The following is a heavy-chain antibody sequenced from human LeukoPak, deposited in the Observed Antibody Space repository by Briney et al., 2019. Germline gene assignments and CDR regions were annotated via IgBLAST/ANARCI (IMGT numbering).Heavy chain of an antibody. CDR3: ARQGYYGSGSYSFDY. J-gene: IGHJ4*02. D-gene: IGHD3-10*01. CDR1: GASVSSSSYY. CDR2: VYYSGSP. V-gene: IGHV4-39*01. Sequence: SETLSLTCIVSGASVSSSSYYWGWIRQPPGKGLEWIGTVYYSGSPYFNPSLKSRVTISVDTSKNQFPLKLSSVTAADTAVYYCARQGYYGSGSYSFDYWGQGTLVTVSS.